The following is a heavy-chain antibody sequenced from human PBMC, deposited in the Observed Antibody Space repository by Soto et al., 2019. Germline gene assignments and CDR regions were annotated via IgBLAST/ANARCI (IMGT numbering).Heavy chain of an antibody. CDR3: ARDLLLRAAADPYYFDF. V-gene: IGHV6-1*01. J-gene: IGHJ4*02. D-gene: IGHD6-13*01. Sequence: SQTLSLTCAISGDSVSSNSAAWNWIRQSPSRGLEWLGRTYYRSKWYNDYAVSVKSRITINPDTSKNQFSLQLNSVTPEDTAVYYCARDLLLRAAADPYYFDFWGQGTLVTVSS. CDR1: GDSVSSNSAA. CDR2: TYYRSKWYN.